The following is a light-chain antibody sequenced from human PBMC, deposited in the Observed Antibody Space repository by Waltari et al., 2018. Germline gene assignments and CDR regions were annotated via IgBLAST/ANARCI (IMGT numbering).Light chain of an antibody. J-gene: IGLJ3*02. CDR2: VNSDGSH. CDR3: QTGGHGTWV. Sequence: ASLGASVKLTCTLSSGHSSNIIAWLQQQPEKGPRYLMKVNSDGSHSRGDEIPDRFSGSSSGAERHLTISSLQAEDEADYYCQTGGHGTWVFGGGTKLTVL. CDR1: SGHSSNI. V-gene: IGLV4-69*01.